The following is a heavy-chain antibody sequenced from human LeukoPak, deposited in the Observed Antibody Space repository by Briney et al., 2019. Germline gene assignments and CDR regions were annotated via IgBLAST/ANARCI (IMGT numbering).Heavy chain of an antibody. Sequence: PSETLSLTCAVYGGSFSNYYWSWIRQPPGKGLEWIGEINHSGSTNYNPSLKSRVTMSVDTSKNQFSLKLSSVTAADTAVYYCARDIVRYYYGSGSPRNWFDPWGQGTLVTVSS. J-gene: IGHJ5*02. CDR1: GGSFSNYY. D-gene: IGHD3-10*01. V-gene: IGHV4-34*01. CDR3: ARDIVRYYYGSGSPRNWFDP. CDR2: INHSGST.